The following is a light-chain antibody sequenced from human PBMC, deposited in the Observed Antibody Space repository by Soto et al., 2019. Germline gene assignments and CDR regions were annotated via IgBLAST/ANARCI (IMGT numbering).Light chain of an antibody. Sequence: IVLTRSPGTLSLSPGERATLSCRASQAVSNIYLAWYQQKPDQAPRLLIYGASYRATGIPDRFSGSGSGTDFTLTISRLEPEDFAVYYCQQYGVSRFTFGPGTKVDLK. CDR3: QQYGVSRFT. V-gene: IGKV3-20*01. CDR2: GAS. CDR1: QAVSNIY. J-gene: IGKJ3*01.